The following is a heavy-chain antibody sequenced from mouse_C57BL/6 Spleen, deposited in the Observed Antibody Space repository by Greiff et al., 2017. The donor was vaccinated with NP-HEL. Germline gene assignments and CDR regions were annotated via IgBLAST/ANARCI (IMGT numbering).Heavy chain of an antibody. D-gene: IGHD1-1*01. CDR3: ARHGYYYGSSYYYYAMDY. CDR1: GFTFSSYT. CDR2: ISGGGGNT. V-gene: IGHV5-9*01. Sequence: EVHLVESGGGLVKPGGSLKLSCAASGFTFSSYTMSWVRQTPEKRLEWVATISGGGGNTYYPDSVKGRFTISRDNAKNTLYLQMSSLRSEDTALYYCARHGYYYGSSYYYYAMDYWGQGTSVTVSS. J-gene: IGHJ4*01.